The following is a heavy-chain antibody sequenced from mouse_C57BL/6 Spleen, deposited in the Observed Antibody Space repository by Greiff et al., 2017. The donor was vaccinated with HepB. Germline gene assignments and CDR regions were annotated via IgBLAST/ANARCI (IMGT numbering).Heavy chain of an antibody. J-gene: IGHJ1*03. CDR2: INPNNGGT. Sequence: VQLQHSGPELVKPGASVKIPCKASGYTFTDYNMDWVKQSHGKSLEWIGDINPNNGGTIYNQKFKGKATLTVDKSSSTAYMELRSLTSEDTAVYYCARRSNYLDWYFDVWGTGTTVTVSS. CDR3: ARRSNYLDWYFDV. D-gene: IGHD2-5*01. V-gene: IGHV1-18*01. CDR1: GYTFTDYN.